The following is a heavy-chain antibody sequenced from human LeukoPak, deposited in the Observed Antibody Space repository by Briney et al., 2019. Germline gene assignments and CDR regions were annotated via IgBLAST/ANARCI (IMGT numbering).Heavy chain of an antibody. V-gene: IGHV3-21*01. D-gene: IGHD2-21*02. CDR3: AKTERGGDFLLLTY. CDR2: ISSSSSYI. CDR1: GFTFSSYG. Sequence: GGSLRLSCAASGFTFSSYGMNWVRQAPGKGLEWVSSISSSSSYIYYADSVKGRFTISRDNAKNSLYLQMNSLRAEDTAVYYCAKTERGGDFLLLTYWGQGTLVTVSS. J-gene: IGHJ4*02.